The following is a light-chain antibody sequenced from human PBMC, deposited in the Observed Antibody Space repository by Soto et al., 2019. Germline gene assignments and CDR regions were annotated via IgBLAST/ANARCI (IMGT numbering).Light chain of an antibody. CDR3: QQRSNWPRT. J-gene: IGKJ1*01. CDR1: QSVSGY. CDR2: DAS. V-gene: IGKV3-11*01. Sequence: EIVLTQSPGPLSLSPWAIATLSCRASQSVSGYLAWYQQKPGQAPRLLIYDASNRATGIPARFSGSGSGTDFTLTISSLEPEDFAVYYCQQRSNWPRTFGQGTKVDIK.